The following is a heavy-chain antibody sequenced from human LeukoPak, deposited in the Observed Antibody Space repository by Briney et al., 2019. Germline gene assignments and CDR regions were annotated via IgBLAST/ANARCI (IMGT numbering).Heavy chain of an antibody. Sequence: GGSLRLSCAASEFTFSSYEMNGVRQAPGKGLEWISYISSSGSTIYYADSVKGRFTISRDNAKNSLYLQLNSLRAEDTAVYYCARGDGGYYYGMDVWGKGTTVTVSS. V-gene: IGHV3-48*03. J-gene: IGHJ6*04. CDR2: ISSSGSTI. CDR1: EFTFSSYE. CDR3: ARGDGGYYYGMDV. D-gene: IGHD2-21*01.